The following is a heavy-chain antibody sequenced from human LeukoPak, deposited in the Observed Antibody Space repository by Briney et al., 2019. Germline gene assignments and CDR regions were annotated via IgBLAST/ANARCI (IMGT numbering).Heavy chain of an antibody. CDR2: IYFLGST. V-gene: IGHV4-59*11. Sequence: SETLSLTCNVSGGSISSHYWSWIRQPPGRGLEWIGYIYFLGSTNYNPSLKSRVTISVDMSKNHFSLKLSSVTAADTAVYYCARDSYDFWSGYYHRYFDYWGQGTLVTVSS. CDR3: ARDSYDFWSGYYHRYFDY. D-gene: IGHD3-3*01. J-gene: IGHJ4*02. CDR1: GGSISSHY.